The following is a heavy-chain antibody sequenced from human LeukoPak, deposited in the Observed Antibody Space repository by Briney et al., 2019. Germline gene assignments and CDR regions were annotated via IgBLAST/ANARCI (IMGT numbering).Heavy chain of an antibody. D-gene: IGHD2-15*01. CDR1: GYSITGGYY. J-gene: IGHJ5*02. Sequence: SETLSLTCTVSGYSITGGYYWGWIRQPPGKGLEWIASIYYSGTTHYNPSHQSRVTMSVDTSKNQFTLKLSSVTAADTAVYYCARVNTQGVPSPWGQGILVTVSS. CDR2: IYYSGTT. CDR3: ARVNTQGVPSP. V-gene: IGHV4-38-2*02.